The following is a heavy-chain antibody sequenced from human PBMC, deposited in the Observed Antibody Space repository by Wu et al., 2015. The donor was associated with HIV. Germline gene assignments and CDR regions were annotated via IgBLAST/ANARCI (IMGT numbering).Heavy chain of an antibody. CDR3: ARDVLLWFGELSVNYYGMDV. Sequence: QVQLVQSGAEVKKPGASVKVSCKASGYTFTSYGISWVRQAPGQGLEWMGWISAYNGNTNYAQKLQGRVTMTTDTSTSTAYMELRSLRSDDTAVYYCARDVLLWFGELSVNYYGMDVWGQGTTVTGLL. CDR1: GYTFTSYG. CDR2: ISAYNGNT. D-gene: IGHD3-10*01. V-gene: IGHV1-18*01. J-gene: IGHJ6*02.